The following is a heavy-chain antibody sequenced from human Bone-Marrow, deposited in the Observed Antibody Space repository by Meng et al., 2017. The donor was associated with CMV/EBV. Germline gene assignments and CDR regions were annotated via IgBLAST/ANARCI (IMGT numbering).Heavy chain of an antibody. V-gene: IGHV3-48*03. CDR1: GFTFSSYE. Sequence: GGSLRLSCAASGFTFSSYEMNWVRQAPGKGLEWVSYISSSGSIIYYADSVKGRFTISRDNANNSLYLQMNSLRVEDTAVYYCASFYCGGECYPYYFDYWGQGTLVTVSS. CDR3: ASFYCGGECYPYYFDY. D-gene: IGHD2-21*01. CDR2: ISSSGSII. J-gene: IGHJ4*02.